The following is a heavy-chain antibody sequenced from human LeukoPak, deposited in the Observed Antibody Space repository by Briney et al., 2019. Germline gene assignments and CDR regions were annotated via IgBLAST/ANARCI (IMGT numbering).Heavy chain of an antibody. J-gene: IGHJ4*02. Sequence: GGSLRLACAASGFTFSSHWMSWVRQAPGEGLEWVANIKQDGSKTYYVASVKGRFTISRDNTKLSLYLQMDSLRAEDTGVYCCARDYYASGSHGDWGQGTLVTVSS. CDR3: ARDYYASGSHGD. V-gene: IGHV3-7*04. D-gene: IGHD3-10*01. CDR2: IKQDGSKT. CDR1: GFTFSSHW.